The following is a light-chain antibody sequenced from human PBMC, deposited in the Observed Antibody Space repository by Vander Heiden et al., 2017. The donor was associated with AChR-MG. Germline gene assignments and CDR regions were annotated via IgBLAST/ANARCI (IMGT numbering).Light chain of an antibody. Sequence: EIVLTQSPRTLSLSPGARATLSCRASQSVSSSYLAWYQQKPGQAPRLLIYGASSRATGIPDRFSGSGSGTDFTLTISRLVPEDFAVYYCQQYGSAPPTWTFGQGTKVEIK. CDR3: QQYGSAPPTWT. V-gene: IGKV3-20*01. J-gene: IGKJ1*01. CDR1: QSVSSSY. CDR2: GAS.